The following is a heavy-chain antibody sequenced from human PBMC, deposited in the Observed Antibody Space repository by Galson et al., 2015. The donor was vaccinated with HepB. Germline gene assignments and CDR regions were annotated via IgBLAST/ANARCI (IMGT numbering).Heavy chain of an antibody. V-gene: IGHV3-33*01. D-gene: IGHD3-3*01. J-gene: IGHJ5*02. CDR2: IWYDGSNK. CDR3: ARDLPSPGFNYDFWSGYYPPGYNWFDP. CDR1: GFTFSSYG. Sequence: SLRLSCAASGFTFSSYGMHWVRQAPGKGLEWVAVIWYDGSNKYYADSVKGRFTISRDNSKNTLYLQMNSLRAEDTAVYYCARDLPSPGFNYDFWSGYYPPGYNWFDPWGQGTLVTVSS.